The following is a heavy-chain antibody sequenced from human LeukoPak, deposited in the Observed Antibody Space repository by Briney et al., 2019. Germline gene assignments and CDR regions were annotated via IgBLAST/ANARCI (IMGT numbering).Heavy chain of an antibody. Sequence: SETLSLTCTVSGGSISSGNYYWSWIRQHPGKGLEWIGYIYYSGSTYYNPSLKSRVTISVDTSKNQFSLQLNSVTPEDTAVYYCARVGFWVGQYCSGGSCSQGDYYYGMDVWGQGTTVTVSS. D-gene: IGHD2-15*01. CDR2: IYYSGST. CDR1: GGSISSGNYY. J-gene: IGHJ6*02. CDR3: ARVGFWVGQYCSGGSCSQGDYYYGMDV. V-gene: IGHV4-31*03.